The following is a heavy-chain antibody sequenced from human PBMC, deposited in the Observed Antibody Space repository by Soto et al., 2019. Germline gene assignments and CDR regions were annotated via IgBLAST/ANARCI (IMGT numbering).Heavy chain of an antibody. D-gene: IGHD4-4*01. CDR1: GFTFSSYG. Sequence: GGSLRLSCAASGFTFSSYGMHWVRQAPGKGLEWVAVILYDGSNKYYADSVKGRFTISRDNSKNTLYLQMNSLRAEDTAVYYCAREGTVDYYYYYMDVWGKGTTVTVSS. CDR3: AREGTVDYYYYYMDV. J-gene: IGHJ6*03. CDR2: ILYDGSNK. V-gene: IGHV3-33*01.